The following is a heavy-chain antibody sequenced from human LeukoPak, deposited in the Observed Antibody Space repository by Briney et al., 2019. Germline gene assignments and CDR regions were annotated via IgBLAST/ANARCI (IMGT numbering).Heavy chain of an antibody. Sequence: SVKVSCKASGGTFSSYAISWVRQAPGQGLERMGRIIPILGIANYAQKFQGRVTITADKSTSTAYMELSSLRSEDTAVYYCARGARGYCSSTSCPLGYYYYYYGMDVWGQGATVTVSS. CDR2: IIPILGIA. CDR1: GGTFSSYA. CDR3: ARGARGYCSSTSCPLGYYYYYYGMDV. D-gene: IGHD2-2*01. V-gene: IGHV1-69*04. J-gene: IGHJ6*02.